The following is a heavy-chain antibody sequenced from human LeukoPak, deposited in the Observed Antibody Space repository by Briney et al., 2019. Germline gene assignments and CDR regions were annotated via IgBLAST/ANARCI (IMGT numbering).Heavy chain of an antibody. CDR1: GYTFTDYY. CDR2: ISAYNGNT. J-gene: IGHJ3*02. CDR3: AREGYSRSPFDI. D-gene: IGHD2-15*01. V-gene: IGHV1-18*04. Sequence: ASVKVSCKTSGYTFTDYYIHWVRQAPGQGVEWMGWISAYNGNTNYAQKLQGRVTMTTDTSTSTAYMELRSLRSDDTAVYYCAREGYSRSPFDIWGQGTMVTVSS.